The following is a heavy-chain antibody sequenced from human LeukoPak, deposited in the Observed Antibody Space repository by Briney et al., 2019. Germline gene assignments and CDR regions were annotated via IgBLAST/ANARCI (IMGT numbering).Heavy chain of an antibody. CDR2: IKEDGSDK. Sequence: GGSLRLSCAASGFTFSNYWMSWVRQTPGKGLEWVANIKEDGSDKYYVDSLKGRFTISRDNAKNSLYLQMNSVRAEDTAVYYCAKDRTRQAYWGQGTLVTASS. V-gene: IGHV3-7*03. D-gene: IGHD3-3*01. CDR1: GFTFSNYW. CDR3: AKDRTRQAY. J-gene: IGHJ4*02.